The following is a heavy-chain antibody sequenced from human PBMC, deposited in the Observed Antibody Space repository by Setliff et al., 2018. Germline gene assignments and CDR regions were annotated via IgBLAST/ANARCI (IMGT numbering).Heavy chain of an antibody. V-gene: IGHV1-18*01. J-gene: IGHJ4*02. CDR1: GYTFNNYG. Sequence: ASVKVSCKASGYTFNNYGITWVRQAPGQGLEWMGWINNYSFKTTYPQKFLDRVTMTTDTSATTAYMELKNLRSNDTAVYYCARINFYVSSGYYYAPDYWGPGTLVTVSS. CDR2: INNYSFKT. CDR3: ARINFYVSSGYYYAPDY. D-gene: IGHD3-22*01.